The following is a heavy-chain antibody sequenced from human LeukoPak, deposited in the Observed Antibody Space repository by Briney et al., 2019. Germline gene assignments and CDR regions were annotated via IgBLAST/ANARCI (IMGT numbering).Heavy chain of an antibody. CDR1: GFTFSNYE. CDR3: VRDGRSMIVDY. CDR2: ISSSGGTI. J-gene: IGHJ4*02. D-gene: IGHD3-22*01. Sequence: PGGSLRLSCAASGFTFSNYEMNWVRQAPGKGLEWVSYISSSGGTIFYTDSVRGRFTISRDNAKKSLYLQMNSLRAEDTGVYYCVRDGRSMIVDYWGRGSLVTVTS. V-gene: IGHV3-48*03.